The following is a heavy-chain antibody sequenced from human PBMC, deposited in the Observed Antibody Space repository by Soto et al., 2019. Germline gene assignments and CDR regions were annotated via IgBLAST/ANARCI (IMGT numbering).Heavy chain of an antibody. CDR1: GFSFSHYA. Sequence: QRQLVESGGGVVQPGRSLRLSYAASGFSFSHYAMHWVRQPPGKGLEWVALISYDGENQYFTDSVRGRFTISRDNSKTAVYLEMNDLSLDDTATYYCVSPHSESSNAFALWGQGTLVTV. J-gene: IGHJ5*02. V-gene: IGHV3-30*04. D-gene: IGHD3-10*01. CDR2: ISYDGENQ. CDR3: VSPHSESSNAFAL.